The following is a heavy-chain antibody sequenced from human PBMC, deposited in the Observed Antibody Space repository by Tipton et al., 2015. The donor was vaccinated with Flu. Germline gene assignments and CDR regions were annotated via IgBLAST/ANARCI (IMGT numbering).Heavy chain of an antibody. D-gene: IGHD6-19*01. CDR1: VGSFRGYY. J-gene: IGHJ4*02. CDR2: INHSGST. Sequence: TLSFTCRIYVGSFRGYYWSWIRQPPGKGLEWIGEINHSGSTNYNPSLRSRVAISVDTSKKEFSLRLSSVTAADTAVYYCAAKFAYFSGWESLDYWGQGTLVTVSS. CDR3: AAKFAYFSGWESLDY. V-gene: IGHV4-34*01.